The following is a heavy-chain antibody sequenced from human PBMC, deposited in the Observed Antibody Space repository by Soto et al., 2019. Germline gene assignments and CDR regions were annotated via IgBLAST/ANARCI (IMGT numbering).Heavy chain of an antibody. CDR1: GYTFASYA. D-gene: IGHD3-10*01. CDR3: ARGRYYYGSGSYYY. Sequence: ASMKVSCKASGYTFASYAINCVRPATGQGLEWMGWMNPNSGNTGYAQKFQGRVTMTRNTSISTAYMELSSLRSEDTAVYYCARGRYYYGSGSYYYWGQGTLVTVSS. V-gene: IGHV1-8*01. J-gene: IGHJ4*02. CDR2: MNPNSGNT.